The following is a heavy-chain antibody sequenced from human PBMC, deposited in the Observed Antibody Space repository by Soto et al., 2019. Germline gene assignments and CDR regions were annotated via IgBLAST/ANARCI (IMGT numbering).Heavy chain of an antibody. D-gene: IGHD3-22*01. V-gene: IGHV3-23*01. CDR3: AKYIVVVHDAFDI. CDR1: GFTFSSYA. CDR2: ISGSGGST. Sequence: SLRLSCAASGFTFSSYAMSWVRQAPGKGLEWVSAISGSGGSTYYADSVKGRFTISRDNSKNTLYLQMNSLRAEDTAVYYCAKYIVVVHDAFDIWGQGTMVTVSS. J-gene: IGHJ3*02.